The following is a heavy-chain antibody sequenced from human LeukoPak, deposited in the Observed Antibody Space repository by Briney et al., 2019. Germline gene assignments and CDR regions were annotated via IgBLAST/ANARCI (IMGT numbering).Heavy chain of an antibody. V-gene: IGHV1-8*01. CDR1: GYTFTSYD. J-gene: IGHJ5*02. CDR2: MNPSSGNT. D-gene: IGHD4-17*01. CDR3: ARVPNRGDKFDP. Sequence: ASVTVSCKASGYTFTSYDINWVRQATGQGLEWMGWMNPSSGNTGYAQKFQGRVTMTRDTSIGTAYMELSSLRSEDSAVYYCARVPNRGDKFDPWGQGTLVTVSS.